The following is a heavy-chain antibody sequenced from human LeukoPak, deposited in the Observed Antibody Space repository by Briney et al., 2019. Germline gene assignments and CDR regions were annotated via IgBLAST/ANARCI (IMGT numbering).Heavy chain of an antibody. V-gene: IGHV3-30*02. J-gene: IGHJ4*02. CDR3: AKDQGDEVRDGGSYFDY. CDR1: GFVFSSYW. Sequence: AGGSLRLSCAASGFVFSSYWMSWVRQAPGKGLEWVAFIRYDGSNKYYADSVKGRFTISRDNSKNTLYLQMNSLRAEDTAVYYCAKDQGDEVRDGGSYFDYWGQGTLVTVSS. D-gene: IGHD3-10*01. CDR2: IRYDGSNK.